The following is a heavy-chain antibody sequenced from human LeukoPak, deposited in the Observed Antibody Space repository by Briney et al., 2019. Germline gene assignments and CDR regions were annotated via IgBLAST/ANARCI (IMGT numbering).Heavy chain of an antibody. V-gene: IGHV4-39*07. Sequence: SSETLSLTCTVSGGSISSSSYYWGWIRQPPGKGLEWIGSIYYSGSTYYNPSLKSRVTISVDTSKNQFSLKLSSVTAADTAVYYCARDMGVTTFWFDPWGQGTLVTVSS. CDR2: IYYSGST. CDR1: GGSISSSSYY. J-gene: IGHJ5*02. D-gene: IGHD4-17*01. CDR3: ARDMGVTTFWFDP.